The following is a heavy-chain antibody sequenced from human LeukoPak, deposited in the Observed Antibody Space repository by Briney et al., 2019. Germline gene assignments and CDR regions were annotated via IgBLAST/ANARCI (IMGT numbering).Heavy chain of an antibody. CDR3: ARQSNRGGPTDY. V-gene: IGHV5-51*01. CDR2: VYPGDSDT. Sequence: GESLKISCKGSEYTFTTYWIGWVRQMPGKGLEWMGIVYPGDSDTRYSPSFQGQVTISADKSISTAYLQWSSLKASDTAMYYCARQSNRGGPTDYWGQGTLVTVSS. J-gene: IGHJ4*02. D-gene: IGHD2-15*01. CDR1: EYTFTTYW.